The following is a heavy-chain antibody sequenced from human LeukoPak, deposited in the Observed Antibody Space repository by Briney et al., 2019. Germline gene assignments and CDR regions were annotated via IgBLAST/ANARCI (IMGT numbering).Heavy chain of an antibody. V-gene: IGHV3-11*04. J-gene: IGHJ6*03. D-gene: IGHD5-12*01. CDR1: GFTFSDYY. Sequence: GSLRLSCAASGFTFSDYYMSWIRQAPGKGLEWVSYISSSGSTIYYADSVKGRFTISRDNAKNSLYLQMNSLRAEDTAVYYCAKGGGYEAQYYYYYLDVWGKGTTVTISS. CDR2: ISSSGSTI. CDR3: AKGGGYEAQYYYYYLDV.